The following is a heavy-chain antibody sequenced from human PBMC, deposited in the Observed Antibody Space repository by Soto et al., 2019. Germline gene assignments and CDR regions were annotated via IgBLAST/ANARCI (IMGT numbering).Heavy chain of an antibody. Sequence: GGSLRLSCAASGFTFSSYSMNWVRQAPGKGLEWVSSISSSSSYIYYADSVKGRFTISRDNAKNSLYLQMNSLRAEDTAVYYCARDRYCSGGSCHYIGAFDIWGQGTMVTVSS. J-gene: IGHJ3*02. D-gene: IGHD2-15*01. CDR2: ISSSSSYI. CDR1: GFTFSSYS. CDR3: ARDRYCSGGSCHYIGAFDI. V-gene: IGHV3-21*01.